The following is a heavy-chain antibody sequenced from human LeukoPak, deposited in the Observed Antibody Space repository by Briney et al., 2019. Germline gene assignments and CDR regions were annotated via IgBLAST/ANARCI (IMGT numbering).Heavy chain of an antibody. CDR3: ARDFEAPRWFFDL. CDR2: ISSSSSTI. D-gene: IGHD3-9*01. V-gene: IGHV3-48*01. CDR1: GFTFNTHS. J-gene: IGHJ4*02. Sequence: GGSLRLSCAASGFTFNTHSMNWVRQAPGKQMEWISYISSSSSTIYYADPVKSRFTISRDNAKNSLYLQLNSLRVEDTAVYYCARDFEAPRWFFDLWGQGTLVTVSS.